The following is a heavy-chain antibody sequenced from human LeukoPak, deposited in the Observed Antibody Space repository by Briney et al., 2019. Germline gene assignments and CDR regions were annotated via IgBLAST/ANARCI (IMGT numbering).Heavy chain of an antibody. Sequence: SETLSLTCTVSGGSISSYYWSWIRQPPGKGLEWIGYIYYSGSTNYNPFLKGRVTISVDTSKNQFSLKLSSVTAADTAVYYCARGGCSGGGCYSGGRSWFDPWGQGTLVTVSS. V-gene: IGHV4-59*01. J-gene: IGHJ5*02. CDR1: GGSISSYY. CDR3: ARGGCSGGGCYSGGRSWFDP. CDR2: IYYSGST. D-gene: IGHD2-15*01.